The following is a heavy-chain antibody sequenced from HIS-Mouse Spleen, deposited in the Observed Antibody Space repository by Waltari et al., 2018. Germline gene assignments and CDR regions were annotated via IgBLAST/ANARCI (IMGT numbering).Heavy chain of an antibody. CDR3: AREVTLTGYFDY. D-gene: IGHD7-27*01. CDR2: ISSSSSYI. J-gene: IGHJ4*02. CDR1: GFTFSSYS. Sequence: EVQLVESGGGRVKPGGSLRLSCAASGFTFSSYSMNWVRQAPGKGLEWVSSISSSSSYIYYADSVKGRFTISRDNAKNSLYLQMNSLRAEDTAVYYCAREVTLTGYFDYWGQGTLVTVSS. V-gene: IGHV3-21*01.